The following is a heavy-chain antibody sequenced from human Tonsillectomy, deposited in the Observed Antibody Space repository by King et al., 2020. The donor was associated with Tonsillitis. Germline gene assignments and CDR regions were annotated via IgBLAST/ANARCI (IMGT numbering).Heavy chain of an antibody. CDR2: IYSGGST. J-gene: IGHJ4*02. CDR3: ARAAGGGKFFEY. Sequence: VQLVESGGGVVQPGGSLRLSCVASGFSVDNQYMTWVRQAPGKGLEWVATIYSGGSTDYADPVQGRVTISRQKSKNTLYLRMNSLRVDDTAVYYCARAAGGGKFFEYWGQGALVTVSS. D-gene: IGHD6-13*01. CDR1: GFSVDNQY. V-gene: IGHV3-53*04.